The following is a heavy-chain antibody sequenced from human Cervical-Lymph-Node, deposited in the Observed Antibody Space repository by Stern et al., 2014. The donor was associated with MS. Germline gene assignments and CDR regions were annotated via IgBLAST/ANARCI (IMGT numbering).Heavy chain of an antibody. CDR1: GFTFSSYG. D-gene: IGHD6-13*01. CDR3: ARSSSPSPYYYYGMDV. CDR2: IWYDGSNK. V-gene: IGHV3-33*01. J-gene: IGHJ6*02. Sequence: MQLVESGGGVVQPGRSLRLSCAASGFTFSSYGMHWVRQAPGKGLEWVAVIWYDGSNKYYADSVKGRFTISRENSKNTLYLQMNSLRAEDTAVYYCARSSSPSPYYYYGMDVWGQGTTVTVSS.